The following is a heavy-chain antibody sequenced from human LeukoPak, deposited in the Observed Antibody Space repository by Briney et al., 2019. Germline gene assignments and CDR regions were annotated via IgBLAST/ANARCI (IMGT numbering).Heavy chain of an antibody. J-gene: IGHJ4*02. CDR3: ARAYSDY. V-gene: IGHV4-59*01. CDR2: IYYSGTT. Sequence: PSETLSLTCTVSGGSISSYYWSWFRQPPGKGLEWIGFIYYSGTTNYNPSLKSRVTISVDTSKNQFSLKLSSVTAADTAVYYCARAYSDYWGQGTLVTVSS. D-gene: IGHD1-26*01. CDR1: GGSISSYY.